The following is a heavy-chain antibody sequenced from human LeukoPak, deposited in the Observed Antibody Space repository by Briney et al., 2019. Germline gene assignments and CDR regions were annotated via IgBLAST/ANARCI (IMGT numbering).Heavy chain of an antibody. CDR2: IGGSGETT. CDR1: GFTFRTYA. CDR3: AKGEFGYRRSLKHDYYYMDV. J-gene: IGHJ6*03. Sequence: GGSLRLSCETSGFTFRTYAMSWVRQAPGKGLEWVSGIGGSGETTEYGDSVKGRFTISRDNSKNTRYLRMNSLRADDTDIYNCAKGEFGYRRSLKHDYYYMDVWGKGTTVTVSS. D-gene: IGHD6-13*01. V-gene: IGHV3-23*01.